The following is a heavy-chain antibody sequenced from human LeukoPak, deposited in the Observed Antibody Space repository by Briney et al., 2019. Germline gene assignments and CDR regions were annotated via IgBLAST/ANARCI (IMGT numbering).Heavy chain of an antibody. V-gene: IGHV1-8*01. CDR2: MNPNSGNT. CDR1: GYTFTSYD. Sequence: ASVKVSCKASGYTFTSYDINWVRQATGQGLEWMGWMNPNSGNTGYAQKFQGRVTMTRNTSIGTAYMELSSLRSEDTAVYYCARVSAAAAGFVDYWGQGTLVTVSS. J-gene: IGHJ4*02. D-gene: IGHD6-13*01. CDR3: ARVSAAAAGFVDY.